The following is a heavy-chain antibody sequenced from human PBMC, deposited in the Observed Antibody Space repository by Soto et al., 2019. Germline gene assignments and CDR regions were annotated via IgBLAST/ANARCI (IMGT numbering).Heavy chain of an antibody. J-gene: IGHJ4*02. CDR2: VRGSGGST. CDR3: ARGKDRATVTTFDY. D-gene: IGHD4-17*01. Sequence: GGSLRLSCAASGFTFSSSWMHWVRQAPGKGLVWVSRVRGSGGSTNYADSVKGRFTISRDNSKNTVDLQMNSLRAEDTAVYYCARGKDRATVTTFDYWGQGTLVTVSS. CDR1: GFTFSSSW. V-gene: IGHV3-74*01.